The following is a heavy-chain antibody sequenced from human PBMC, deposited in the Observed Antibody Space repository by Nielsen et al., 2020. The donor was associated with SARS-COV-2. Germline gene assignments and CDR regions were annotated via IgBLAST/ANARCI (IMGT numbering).Heavy chain of an antibody. CDR3: ASGGYYFDY. CDR1: GGSFSGYY. CDR2: INHSGGT. Sequence: SETLSLTCAVYGGSFSGYYWSWIRQPPGKGLEWIGEINHSGGTNYNPSLKSRVTISVDTSKNQFSLKLSSVTAADTAVYYCASGGYYFDYWGQGTLVTVSS. V-gene: IGHV4-34*01. J-gene: IGHJ4*02.